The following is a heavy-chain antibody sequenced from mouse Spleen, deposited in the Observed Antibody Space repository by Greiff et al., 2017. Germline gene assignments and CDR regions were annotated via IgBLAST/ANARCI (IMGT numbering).Heavy chain of an antibody. V-gene: IGHV6-3*01. D-gene: IGHD4-1*01. J-gene: IGHJ4*01. CDR2: IRLKSDNYAT. CDR3: TGWGPYAMDY. Sequence: EVKVEESGGGLVQPGGSMKLSCVASGFTFSNYWMNWVRQSPEKGLEWVAQIRLKSDNYATHYAESVKGRFTISRDDSKSSVYLQMNNLRAEDTGIYYCTGWGPYAMDYWGRGTSVTVSS. CDR1: GFTFSNYW.